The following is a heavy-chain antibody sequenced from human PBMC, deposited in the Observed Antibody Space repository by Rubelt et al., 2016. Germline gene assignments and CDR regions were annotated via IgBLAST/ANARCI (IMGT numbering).Heavy chain of an antibody. CDR1: GFSLSTSGVG. CDR2: IYWDDNK. J-gene: IGHJ5*02. D-gene: IGHD6-19*01. V-gene: IGHV2-5*02. CDR3: AHRLHSSGGREGGWFDP. Sequence: QITLKESGPTLVKPTQTLTLTCTFSGFSLSTSGVGVGWIRQPPGKALEWLAFIYWDDNKSYSPSLKSRFTIAKETAKNPVVLTMTNMDPVDTATYYCAHRLHSSGGREGGWFDPWGQGTLVTVSS.